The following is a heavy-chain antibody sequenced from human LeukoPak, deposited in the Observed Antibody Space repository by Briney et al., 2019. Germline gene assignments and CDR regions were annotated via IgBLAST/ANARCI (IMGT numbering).Heavy chain of an antibody. J-gene: IGHJ4*02. CDR2: ISGSGGST. CDR3: AKDFTMVRGVIISSYFDY. D-gene: IGHD3-10*01. Sequence: GGSLRLSCAASGFTFSSYAMSWVRQAPGKGLEWVSAISGSGGSTYYADSVKGRFTISRDNSKNTLYLQMNSLRAEDTAVYYCAKDFTMVRGVIISSYFDYWGQGTLVTASS. V-gene: IGHV3-23*01. CDR1: GFTFSSYA.